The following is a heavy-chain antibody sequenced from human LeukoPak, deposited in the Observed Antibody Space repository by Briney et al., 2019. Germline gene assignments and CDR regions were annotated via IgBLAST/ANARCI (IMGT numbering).Heavy chain of an antibody. CDR2: IKQDGSGK. CDR3: ARVCTIFGVVIMDYFDY. D-gene: IGHD3-3*01. V-gene: IGHV3-7*01. Sequence: GGSLRLSCAASGFTFSSYWMSWVRQAPGKGLEWVANIKQDGSGKYYVDSVKGRFTISRDNAKNSLYLQMNSLRAEDTAVYYCARVCTIFGVVIMDYFDYWGQGTLVTVSS. CDR1: GFTFSSYW. J-gene: IGHJ4*02.